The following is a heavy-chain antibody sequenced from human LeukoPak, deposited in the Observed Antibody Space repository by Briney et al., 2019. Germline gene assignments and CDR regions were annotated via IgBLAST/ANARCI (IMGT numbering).Heavy chain of an antibody. CDR3: ARDSPYSGSYYPFDN. CDR2: INPNSGGT. V-gene: IGHV1-2*02. D-gene: IGHD1-26*01. J-gene: IGHJ4*02. CDR1: GYTFTGYY. Sequence: ASVKVSCKASGYTFTGYYMHWVRQAPGQGLEWMGWINPNSGGTNYAQKFQGRVTMTRDTSISTAYMELRSLRSDDTAVYYCARDSPYSGSYYPFDNWGQGTLVTVSS.